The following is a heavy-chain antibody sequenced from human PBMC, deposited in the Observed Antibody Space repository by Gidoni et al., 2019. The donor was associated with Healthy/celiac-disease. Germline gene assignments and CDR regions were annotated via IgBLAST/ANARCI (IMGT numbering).Heavy chain of an antibody. V-gene: IGHV1-46*01. Sequence: QVPLVQSGAEVKKPGASVQVSCKASGYTLPIYYMHWVRKAPGQGLEWMGIINPSGGSTSYAQKFQGRVTMTRDTSTSTVYMELSSLRSEDTAVYYCATYYYGSGTQIENYFDYWGQGTLVTVSS. CDR3: ATYYYGSGTQIENYFDY. D-gene: IGHD3-10*01. CDR2: INPSGGST. J-gene: IGHJ4*02. CDR1: GYTLPIYY.